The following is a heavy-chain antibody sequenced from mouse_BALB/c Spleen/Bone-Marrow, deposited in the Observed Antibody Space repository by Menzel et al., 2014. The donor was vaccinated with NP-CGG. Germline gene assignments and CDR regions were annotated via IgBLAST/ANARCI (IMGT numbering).Heavy chain of an antibody. V-gene: IGHV5-17*02. J-gene: IGHJ3*01. CDR2: ISSGSSTI. CDR1: GFTFSSFG. CDR3: ARGGNFAWFAY. D-gene: IGHD2-1*01. Sequence: EVQVVESGGGLVQPGGSRKLSCAASGFTFSSFGMHWVRQAPEKGLEWVAYISSGSSTIYYADTVKGRFTISRDNPKNTLFLQMTSLRSEDTAMYYCARGGNFAWFAYWGQGTVVTVSA.